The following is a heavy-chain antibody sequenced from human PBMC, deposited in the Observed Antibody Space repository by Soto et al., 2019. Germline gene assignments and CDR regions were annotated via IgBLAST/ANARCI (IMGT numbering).Heavy chain of an antibody. V-gene: IGHV3-15*07. CDR1: GFTFSNAW. Sequence: GGSLRLSCAASGFTFSNAWRNWVHQAPGKGLEWVGRIKSKTDGGTTDYAAPVKGRFTISRDDSKNTLYLQMNSLKTEDTAVYYCSTTQTTVTTSGYYYGMDVWGQGTTVTVSS. D-gene: IGHD4-17*01. CDR3: STTQTTVTTSGYYYGMDV. J-gene: IGHJ6*02. CDR2: IKSKTDGGTT.